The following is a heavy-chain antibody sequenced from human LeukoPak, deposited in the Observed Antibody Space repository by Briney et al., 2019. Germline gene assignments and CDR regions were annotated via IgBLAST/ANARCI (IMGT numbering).Heavy chain of an antibody. V-gene: IGHV1-69*01. J-gene: IGHJ4*02. Sequence: GASVKVSCKASGGTFSSYAISWVRQAPGQGLEWMGGIIPIFGTANYAQKFQGRVTITADESTSTAYMELSSLRSEDTAVYYCARDMGSGYPSGYFDYWGQGTLVTVSS. D-gene: IGHD5-12*01. CDR1: GGTFSSYA. CDR2: IIPIFGTA. CDR3: ARDMGSGYPSGYFDY.